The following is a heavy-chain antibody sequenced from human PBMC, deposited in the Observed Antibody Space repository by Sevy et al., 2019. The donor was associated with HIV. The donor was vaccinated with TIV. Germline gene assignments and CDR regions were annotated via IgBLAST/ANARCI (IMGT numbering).Heavy chain of an antibody. CDR2: INPKSGAT. D-gene: IGHD3-3*01. V-gene: IGHV1-2*02. CDR3: ARESYDFWTGPVDYDYGMDV. Sequence: ASVKVSCKASGYSFSDSGYYVHWVRQAPGQGLEWMGWINPKSGATKYAQKFQGRVTMTRDTSVSTANMELTRLTSDDTAVYYCARESYDFWTGPVDYDYGMDVWGLGTTVTVSS. J-gene: IGHJ6*02. CDR1: GYSFSDSGYY.